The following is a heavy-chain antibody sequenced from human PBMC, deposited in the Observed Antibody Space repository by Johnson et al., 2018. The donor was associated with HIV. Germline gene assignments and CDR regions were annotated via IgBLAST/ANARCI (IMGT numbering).Heavy chain of an antibody. J-gene: IGHJ3*01. D-gene: IGHD2-15*01. CDR3: ANSLIYDAFKV. V-gene: IGHV3-20*04. Sequence: EVQLVESGGGVVRPGGSLRLSCAASGFTFDDYGMSWVRQAPGKGLEWVCGINWRGGSTGYADSVKGRFTISRDNAQNTLYLQMNSLRIEDTAVYYCANSLIYDAFKVWGQGTMVTVSS. CDR2: INWRGGST. CDR1: GFTFDDYG.